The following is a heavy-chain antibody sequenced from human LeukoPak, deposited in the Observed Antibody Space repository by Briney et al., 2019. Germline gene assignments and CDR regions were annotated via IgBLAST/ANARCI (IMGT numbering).Heavy chain of an antibody. CDR2: IYYSGTT. V-gene: IGHV4-39*07. D-gene: IGHD6-13*01. Sequence: SETLSLTCTVSGGSISTTSYFWAWIRQPPGEGLEWIGSIYYSGTTYYNSSLKSRVSISVETSKNHFSLKTSSLTAADTAVYYCARVYSSSHNWFDTWGQGTHVTVSS. CDR3: ARVYSSSHNWFDT. CDR1: GGSISTTSYF. J-gene: IGHJ5*02.